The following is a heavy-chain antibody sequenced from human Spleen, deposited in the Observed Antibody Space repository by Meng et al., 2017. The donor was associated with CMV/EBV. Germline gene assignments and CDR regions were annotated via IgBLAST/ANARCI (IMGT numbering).Heavy chain of an antibody. D-gene: IGHD2-2*01. Sequence: GGSLRLSCAASGFTFSSYWMHWVRQAPGKGLEWVSYIGDGGSTIYYVDSVRGRFTISRDSAKNSLYLQMNSLRAEDTAVYYCARQYCSTTTCYVNYWGQGTLVTVSS. CDR1: GFTFSSYW. V-gene: IGHV3-48*04. J-gene: IGHJ4*02. CDR2: IGDGGSTI. CDR3: ARQYCSTTTCYVNY.